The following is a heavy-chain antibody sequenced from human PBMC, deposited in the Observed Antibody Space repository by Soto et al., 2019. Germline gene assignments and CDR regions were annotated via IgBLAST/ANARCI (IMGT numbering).Heavy chain of an antibody. V-gene: IGHV1-18*01. Sequence: ASVKVSCKASGYTFSSYGITWVRQAPGQGLEWMGWISAYNDNTDYAQKFQGRVTMTTDTSTSTAYMELRSLRSDDTAVYYCARVTDAFDIWGRGTVVTVSS. CDR3: ARVTDAFDI. D-gene: IGHD2-21*02. J-gene: IGHJ3*02. CDR2: ISAYNDNT. CDR1: GYTFSSYG.